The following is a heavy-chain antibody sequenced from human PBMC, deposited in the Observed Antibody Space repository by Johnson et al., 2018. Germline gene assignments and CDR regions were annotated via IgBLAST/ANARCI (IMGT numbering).Heavy chain of an antibody. CDR3: AKVKGGRVEVDRVPFDY. D-gene: IGHD3-22*01. CDR1: GFNYTNYG. V-gene: IGHV3-23*04. CDR2: ITGSGSKT. J-gene: IGHJ4*02. Sequence: VQLVESGGGLVQPGGSLRLSCIVSGFNYTNYGMAWVRQAPGKGLECVSGITGSGSKTYYADSVKGRFTISRDNSKNTLSLEMTSLRVEDTAKYFCAKVKGGRVEVDRVPFDYWGQETLVTVAS.